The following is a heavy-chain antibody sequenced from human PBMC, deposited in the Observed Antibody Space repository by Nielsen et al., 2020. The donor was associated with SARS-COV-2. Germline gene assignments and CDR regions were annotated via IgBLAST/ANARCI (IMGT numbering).Heavy chain of an antibody. Sequence: SETLSLTCAVSGGSISSGGYSWSWIRQPPGKGLEWIGYIYHSGSTYYNPSLKSRVTISVDTSKNQFSLKLSSVTAADTAVYYCAAVVVAAMARAYWYFDLWGRGTLVTVSS. V-gene: IGHV4-30-2*01. D-gene: IGHD2-15*01. CDR3: AAVVVAAMARAYWYFDL. CDR2: IYHSGST. CDR1: GGSISSGGYS. J-gene: IGHJ2*01.